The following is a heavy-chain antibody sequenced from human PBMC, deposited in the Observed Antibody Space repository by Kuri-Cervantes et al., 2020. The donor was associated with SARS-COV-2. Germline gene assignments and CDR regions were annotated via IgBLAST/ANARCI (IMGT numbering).Heavy chain of an antibody. J-gene: IGHJ4*02. CDR3: AKDRVGVQDF. CDR2: ISGSGGST. D-gene: IGHD2-21*01. CDR1: GFTFSSYA. V-gene: IGHV3-23*01. Sequence: GGSLRLSCAASGFTFSSYAMSWVRQAPGKGLEWVSAISGSGGSTYYADSAKGRFTISRDNSKNTLYLQMKSLRSEDTAMYYCAKDRVGVQDFWGQGTLVTVSS.